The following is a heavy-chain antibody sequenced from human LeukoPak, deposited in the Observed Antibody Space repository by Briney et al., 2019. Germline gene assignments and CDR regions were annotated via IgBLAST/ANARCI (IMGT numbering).Heavy chain of an antibody. CDR1: GFTFSSYS. D-gene: IGHD5-24*01. J-gene: IGHJ4*02. Sequence: PGGSLRLSCAASGFTFSSYSMNWVRQAPGKGLEWVSSISSSSSYIYYADSVKGRFTISRDNAKNSLYLQMNSLRAEDTAVYYCARDGSSDMATIGRSFDYWGQGTLVTVSS. CDR3: ARDGSSDMATIGRSFDY. CDR2: ISSSSSYI. V-gene: IGHV3-21*01.